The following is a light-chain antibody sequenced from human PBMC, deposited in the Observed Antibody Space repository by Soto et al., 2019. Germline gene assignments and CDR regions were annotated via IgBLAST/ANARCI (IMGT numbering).Light chain of an antibody. CDR2: GAS. V-gene: IGKV1-5*03. Sequence: DIQMTQSPSTLSSSVGDRVTITCRASQIITNRLAWYQQKPGKAPKLLIYGASSLESGVPPRFSGDGSGTEFTLTISSLQRDDFGIYYCQQYSRLWSFGQGTKVDIK. CDR1: QIITNR. CDR3: QQYSRLWS. J-gene: IGKJ1*01.